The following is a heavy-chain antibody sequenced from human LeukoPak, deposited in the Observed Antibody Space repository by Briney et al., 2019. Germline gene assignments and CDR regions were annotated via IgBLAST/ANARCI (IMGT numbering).Heavy chain of an antibody. CDR3: ARRAYSDYFFDS. CDR2: ISGSGDSK. Sequence: GGSLRLSCAAFGFTFSDYYMSWIRQAPGKGLEWLSYISGSGDSKFYADSVKGRFTISRDNAKNSPYLQINSLRAEDTAIYYCARRAYSDYFFDSWGQGTLVTVSS. CDR1: GFTFSDYY. J-gene: IGHJ4*02. V-gene: IGHV3-11*01. D-gene: IGHD4-11*01.